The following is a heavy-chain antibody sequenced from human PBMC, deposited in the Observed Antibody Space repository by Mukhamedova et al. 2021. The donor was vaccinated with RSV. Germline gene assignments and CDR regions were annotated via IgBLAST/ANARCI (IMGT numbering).Heavy chain of an antibody. CDR2: ISGSGGST. V-gene: IGHV3-23*01. J-gene: IGHJ4*02. Sequence: MSWVRQAPGKGLEWVSAISGSGGSTYYADSVKGRFTISRDNSKNTLYLQMNSLRAEDTAVYYCAKSTSSEAGIGAFDYWGQGTLV. CDR3: AKSTSSEAGIGAFDY. D-gene: IGHD6-19*01.